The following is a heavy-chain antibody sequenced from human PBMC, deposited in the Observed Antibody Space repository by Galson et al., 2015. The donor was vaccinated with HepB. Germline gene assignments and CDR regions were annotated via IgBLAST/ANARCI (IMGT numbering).Heavy chain of an antibody. D-gene: IGHD1-26*01. J-gene: IGHJ4*02. V-gene: IGHV4-30-4*01. Sequence: LSLTCTVSGGSVSSGNYYWSWVRQSPGKGLEWIGYKYYSGSAYYNPSLKSRVTVSIDTSKNQFSLRLTSVTAADTAVYYCARDPLGFYFDYWGQGILVTVSS. CDR3: ARDPLGFYFDY. CDR2: KYYSGSA. CDR1: GGSVSSGNYY.